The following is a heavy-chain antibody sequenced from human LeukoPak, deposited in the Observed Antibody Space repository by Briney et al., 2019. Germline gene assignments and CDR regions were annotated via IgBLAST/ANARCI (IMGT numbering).Heavy chain of an antibody. Sequence: SETLSLTCAVSGGSICSSYWRNWVRQPPGQGLEWIGEIYHSGCTNYNPSLKCRVTISVDKSKNQFSLKLSSVTAADTAVYYCARRDYDTSGQFDSWGEGTLVTVSS. CDR2: IYHSGCT. J-gene: IGHJ4*02. D-gene: IGHD3-22*01. CDR1: GGSICSSYW. CDR3: ARRDYDTSGQFDS. V-gene: IGHV4-4*02.